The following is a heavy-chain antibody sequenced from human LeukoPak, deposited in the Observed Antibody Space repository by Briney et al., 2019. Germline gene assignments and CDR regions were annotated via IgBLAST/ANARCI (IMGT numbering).Heavy chain of an antibody. J-gene: IGHJ4*02. CDR3: TTMGLPYYFDY. CDR1: GFTFSSYA. V-gene: IGHV3-30-3*01. D-gene: IGHD3-10*01. Sequence: GGSLRLSCAASGFTFSSYAMHWVRKAPGKGLEWVAVKSYDGSNKYYADSVKGRFTISRDNSKNTLYLQMNSLRAEDTAVYYCTTMGLPYYFDYWGQGTLVTVSS. CDR2: KSYDGSNK.